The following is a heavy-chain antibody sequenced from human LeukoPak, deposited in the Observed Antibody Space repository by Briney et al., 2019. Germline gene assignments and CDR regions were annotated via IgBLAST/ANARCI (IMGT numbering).Heavy chain of an antibody. D-gene: IGHD2-2*01. J-gene: IGHJ4*02. CDR1: GLTFRNAW. CDR2: IKRKSDGRIT. CDR3: TTDHCSDTSTVCSLTFYFDY. Sequence: PGGSLRLSCGASGLTFRNAWMTWVRQAPGKGVEWVGRIKRKSDGRITDYAAPEKGRFTIARDDSTTTVFLHMHSLNTEDTAVYYCTTDHCSDTSTVCSLTFYFDYWGQGILVTVSS. V-gene: IGHV3-15*01.